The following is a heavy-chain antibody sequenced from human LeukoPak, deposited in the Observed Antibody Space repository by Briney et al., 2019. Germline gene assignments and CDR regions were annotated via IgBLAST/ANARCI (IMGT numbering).Heavy chain of an antibody. CDR1: GFTFSSYG. J-gene: IGHJ6*02. CDR3: ARDCYSRNHSPLVSMDV. D-gene: IGHD3-16*02. V-gene: IGHV3-33*01. Sequence: PGRSLILSCAASGFTFSSYGMHWVRQAPGKGLEWVAVIWYDGSNKYYADSVKGRFTISRDNSKNTLYLQMNSLRAEDTAVYYCARDCYSRNHSPLVSMDVWGQGTTVTVSS. CDR2: IWYDGSNK.